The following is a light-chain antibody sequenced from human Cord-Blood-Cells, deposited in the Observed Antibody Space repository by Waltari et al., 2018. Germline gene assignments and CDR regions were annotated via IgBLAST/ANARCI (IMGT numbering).Light chain of an antibody. Sequence: DIQMTQSPSTLSASVGDRVTSSCRASQSISSWLAWYQQKPGKAPKLMIYDASSLESGVPSRFSSSGSGTEFTLTISSLQPDDFATEYCQQYNSYSQYTFGQGTKLEIK. J-gene: IGKJ2*01. CDR1: QSISSW. CDR3: QQYNSYSQYT. V-gene: IGKV1-5*01. CDR2: DAS.